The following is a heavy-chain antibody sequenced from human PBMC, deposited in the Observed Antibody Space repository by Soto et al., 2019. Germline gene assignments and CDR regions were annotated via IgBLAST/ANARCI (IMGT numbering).Heavy chain of an antibody. J-gene: IGHJ4*02. CDR2: INHSGST. CDR1: GGSFSGYY. Sequence: PSETLSLTCAVYGGSFSGYYWSWIRQPPGKGLEWIGEINHSGSTNYNPSLKSRVTISVDTSKNQFSLKLSSVTAADTAVYYCAGGRAYCGGDCYSYFEYWGQGSPVTVSS. V-gene: IGHV4-34*01. CDR3: AGGRAYCGGDCYSYFEY. D-gene: IGHD2-21*02.